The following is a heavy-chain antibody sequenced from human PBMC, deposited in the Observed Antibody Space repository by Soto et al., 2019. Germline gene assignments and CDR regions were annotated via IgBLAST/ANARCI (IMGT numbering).Heavy chain of an antibody. V-gene: IGHV3-74*01. CDR2: INEDGTRT. D-gene: IGHD4-4*01. CDR1: EFTLSTYW. J-gene: IGHJ3*01. Sequence: EVQLVESGGELVQPGGSLRLSCVGAEFTLSTYWMHWVRQAPGRGLVWVSRINEDGTRTVYADSVKGRFTISRDDATNTLYLQLNSLRAEVTAVYYCAREYSNLDAFDVCGQGTMVTVSP. CDR3: AREYSNLDAFDV.